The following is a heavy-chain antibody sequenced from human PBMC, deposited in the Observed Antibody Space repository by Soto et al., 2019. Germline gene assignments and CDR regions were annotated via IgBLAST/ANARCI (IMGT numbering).Heavy chain of an antibody. J-gene: IGHJ5*02. V-gene: IGHV4-30-2*01. CDR2: IYHSGST. Sequence: QLQLQESGSGLVKPSQTLSLTCAVSGGSISSGGYSWNWIRQPLGEGLEWIGYIYHSGSTYYNPSLKSRVTISVDKSKNQFSLKLTSVTAADTAVYYCARDQLEGNWFDPWGQGTLVTVSS. CDR1: GGSISSGGYS. D-gene: IGHD1-1*01. CDR3: ARDQLEGNWFDP.